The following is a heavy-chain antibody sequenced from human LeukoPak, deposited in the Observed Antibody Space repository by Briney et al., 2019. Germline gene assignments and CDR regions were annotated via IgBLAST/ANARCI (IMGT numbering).Heavy chain of an antibody. CDR1: GFTISSYG. D-gene: IGHD3-9*01. CDR2: IWYDGSNK. Sequence: GGSLRLSCAASGFTISSYGMHWVRQAPGKGLEWVAVIWYDGSNKYYADSVKGRFTISRDNSKNTLYLQMNSLRAEDTAVYYCARDPIEVYFDWSNDAFDIWGQGTMVTVSS. V-gene: IGHV3-33*01. J-gene: IGHJ3*02. CDR3: ARDPIEVYFDWSNDAFDI.